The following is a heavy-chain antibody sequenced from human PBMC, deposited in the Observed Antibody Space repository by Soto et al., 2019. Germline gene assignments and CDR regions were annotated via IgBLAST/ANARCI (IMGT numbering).Heavy chain of an antibody. V-gene: IGHV3-23*01. CDR1: GFTFSSYA. CDR2: ISGSGGST. J-gene: IGHJ4*02. CDR3: AKLGLNTRYYFDY. Sequence: HPGGSLRLSCAASGFTFSSYAMSWVRQAPGKGLEWVSAISGSGGSTYYADSVKGRFTISRDNSKNTLYLQMNSLRAEDTAVYYCAKLGLNTRYYFDYWGQGTLVTVSS. D-gene: IGHD3-16*01.